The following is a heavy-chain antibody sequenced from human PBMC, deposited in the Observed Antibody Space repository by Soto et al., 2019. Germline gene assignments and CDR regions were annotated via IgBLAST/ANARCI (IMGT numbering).Heavy chain of an antibody. CDR3: TTDYYFGSGSGDY. D-gene: IGHD3-10*01. Sequence: GGSLRLSCAASGFTFTDAWMTWVRQAPGKGLEWVGRIISKTDGGTTDYAAPVKGRFTISRDDSQNMLYLQMNSLKTDDTGVYYCTTDYYFGSGSGDYWGQGALVTVSS. CDR2: IISKTDGGTT. J-gene: IGHJ4*02. V-gene: IGHV3-15*01. CDR1: GFTFTDAW.